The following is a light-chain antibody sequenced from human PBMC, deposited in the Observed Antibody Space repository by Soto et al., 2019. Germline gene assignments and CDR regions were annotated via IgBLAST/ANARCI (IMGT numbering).Light chain of an antibody. V-gene: IGKV3-20*01. Sequence: EIVLTQSPGTLSLSPGERATLSCRASRSVSSSYLAWYQQKPGQAPRLLIYGASSRATGIPDRFSGSGSGTDFTLTISRLEPEAFAVYYCQQYGSSPPWTFGQGTKVEIK. CDR2: GAS. CDR1: RSVSSSY. J-gene: IGKJ1*01. CDR3: QQYGSSPPWT.